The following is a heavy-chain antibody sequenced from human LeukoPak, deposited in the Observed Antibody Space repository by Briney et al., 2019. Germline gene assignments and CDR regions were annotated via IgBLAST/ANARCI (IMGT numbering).Heavy chain of an antibody. Sequence: PSQTLSLTCAISGDSVSSNSAAWNWIRQSPSRRLEWLGRTYYRSKWYNDYAVSVKSLITINPDTSKNQFSLQLNSVTPEDTAVYYCARAGQLVGLVDYWGQGTLVTVSS. CDR3: ARAGQLVGLVDY. J-gene: IGHJ4*02. CDR2: TYYRSKWYN. V-gene: IGHV6-1*01. CDR1: GDSVSSNSAA. D-gene: IGHD6-13*01.